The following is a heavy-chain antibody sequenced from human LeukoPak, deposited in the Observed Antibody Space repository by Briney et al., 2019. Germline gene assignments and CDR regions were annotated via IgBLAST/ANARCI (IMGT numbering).Heavy chain of an antibody. CDR1: GFTFSNYA. V-gene: IGHV3-23*01. J-gene: IGHJ4*02. D-gene: IGHD3-10*01. Sequence: GGSLRLSCAVSGFTFSNYAMSWVRQAPGKGLEWVSAISGSGDATYYVDSLKGRFTISRDNSKNMLYLQLNSLRAEDTAVYYCAKDSYGSGTYAVWYDFWGQGTLVTVSS. CDR3: AKDSYGSGTYAVWYDF. CDR2: ISGSGDAT.